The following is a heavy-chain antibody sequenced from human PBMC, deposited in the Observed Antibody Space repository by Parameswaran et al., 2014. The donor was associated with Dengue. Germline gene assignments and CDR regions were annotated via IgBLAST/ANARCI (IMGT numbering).Heavy chain of an antibody. CDR3: ARPDCSGGSCYSAGMDV. J-gene: IGHJ6*04. D-gene: IGHD2-15*01. V-gene: IGHV3-11*01. CDR2: ISSSGSTI. Sequence: VRQAPGKGLEWVSYISSSGSTIYYADSVKGRFTISRDNAKNSLYLQMNSLRAEDTAVYYCARPDCSGGSCYSAGMDVWGKGTTVTVSS.